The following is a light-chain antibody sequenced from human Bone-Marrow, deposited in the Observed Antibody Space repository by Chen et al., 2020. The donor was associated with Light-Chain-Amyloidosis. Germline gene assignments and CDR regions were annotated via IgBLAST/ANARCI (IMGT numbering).Light chain of an antibody. Sequence: SYELTQPPSVSVSPGQTARITCSGDDLPTKYAYWYQQKPGQAPVLVIHKDTERPSEISERFSGSSAGTPATLTIRGVQAEDEADYHCQSADGSGTGEVIFGGGTKLTVL. CDR1: DLPTKY. CDR2: KDT. J-gene: IGLJ2*01. CDR3: QSADGSGTGEVI. V-gene: IGLV3-25*03.